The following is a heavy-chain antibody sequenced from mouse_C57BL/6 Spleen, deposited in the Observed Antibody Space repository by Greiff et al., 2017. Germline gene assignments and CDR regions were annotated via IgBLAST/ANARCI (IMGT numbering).Heavy chain of an antibody. V-gene: IGHV1-15*01. CDR1: GYTFTDYE. CDR2: IDPETGGT. Sequence: VQLQQSGAELVRPGASVTLSCKASGYTFTDYEMHWVKQTPVHGLEWIGAIDPETGGTAYNQKFKGKAILTADKSSSTAYMELRSLTSEDSAVYYCTGAYYSNYEGFAYWGQGTLVTVSA. J-gene: IGHJ3*01. D-gene: IGHD2-5*01. CDR3: TGAYYSNYEGFAY.